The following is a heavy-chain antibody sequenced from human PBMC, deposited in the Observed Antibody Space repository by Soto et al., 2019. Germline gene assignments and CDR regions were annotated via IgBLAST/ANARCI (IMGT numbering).Heavy chain of an antibody. CDR1: GYTFAGYY. Sequence: GASVKVSCKASGYTFAGYYMHWVRQAPGQGLEWMGWINPNSGGTNYAQKFQGRVTMTRDTSISTAYMELSRLRSDDTAVYYCARTRYSSSSGFAYWGQGTLVTVSS. J-gene: IGHJ4*02. CDR2: INPNSGGT. V-gene: IGHV1-2*02. CDR3: ARTRYSSSSGFAY. D-gene: IGHD6-6*01.